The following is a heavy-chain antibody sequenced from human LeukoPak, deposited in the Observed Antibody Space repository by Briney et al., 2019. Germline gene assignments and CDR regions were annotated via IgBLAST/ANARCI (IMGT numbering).Heavy chain of an antibody. CDR1: GGSISSYY. CDR3: ARAGGEWLVKGYFDL. CDR2: IYFSGST. D-gene: IGHD6-19*01. J-gene: IGHJ2*01. V-gene: IGHV4-59*01. Sequence: PSEILSLTCTVSGGSISSYYWSWIRQPPGKGLEWIGYIYFSGSTNYNPSLESRVTISVDTSKNQFSLKLSSVTAADTAVYYCARAGGEWLVKGYFDLWGRGTPVTVSS.